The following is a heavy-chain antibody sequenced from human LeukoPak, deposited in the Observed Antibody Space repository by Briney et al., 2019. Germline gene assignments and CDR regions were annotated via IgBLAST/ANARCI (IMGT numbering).Heavy chain of an antibody. CDR1: GFTFSSYA. CDR2: ISYDGSNK. Sequence: GGSLRLSCAASGFTFSSYAMHWVRQAPGKGLEWVAVISYDGSNKYYADSVKGRFTISRDNSKNTLYLQMNSLRAEDTAVYYCAKSILMTTVTTYYFDYWGQGTLVTVSS. CDR3: AKSILMTTVTTYYFDY. J-gene: IGHJ4*02. V-gene: IGHV3-30*04. D-gene: IGHD4-17*01.